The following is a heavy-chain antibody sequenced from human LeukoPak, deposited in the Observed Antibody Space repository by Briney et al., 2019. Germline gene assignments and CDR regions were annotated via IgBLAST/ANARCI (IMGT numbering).Heavy chain of an antibody. Sequence: PSETLSLTCTVSGGSISSSSYYWGWIRQPPGKGLEWIGSIYYSGSTYYNPSLKSRVTISVDTSKNQFSLKLSSVTAADTAVYYCARDRWANRAYYYHGMDVWGQGTTVTVSS. CDR3: ARDRWANRAYYYHGMDV. J-gene: IGHJ6*02. V-gene: IGHV4-39*07. CDR1: GGSISSSSYY. D-gene: IGHD1-26*01. CDR2: IYYSGST.